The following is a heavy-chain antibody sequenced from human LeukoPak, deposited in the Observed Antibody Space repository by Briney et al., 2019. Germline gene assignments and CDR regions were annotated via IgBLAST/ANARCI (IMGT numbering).Heavy chain of an antibody. CDR3: ARDRSDYGDYFDY. CDR2: ISSSSSTI. CDR1: GFTFSSYA. D-gene: IGHD4-17*01. Sequence: GGSLRLSCAASGFTFSSYAMSWVRQAPGKGLEWVSFISSSSSTIHYADSVKGRFTISRDNAKDSLYLQMNSLRDEDTAVYYCARDRSDYGDYFDYWGQGTLVTVSS. J-gene: IGHJ4*02. V-gene: IGHV3-48*02.